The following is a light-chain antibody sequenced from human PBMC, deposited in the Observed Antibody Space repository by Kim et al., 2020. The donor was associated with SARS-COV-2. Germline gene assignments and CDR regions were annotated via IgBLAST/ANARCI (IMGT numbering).Light chain of an antibody. Sequence: QSALTQPASVSGSPGQSITISCTGTSSDVGGYNYVSWYQQHPGKAPKLIIYDVTKRPSGVSDRFSGSKSANTASLTISGLQAEDEADYYCNSYAGGSTVFGGGTQLTVL. CDR3: NSYAGGSTV. CDR2: DVT. CDR1: SSDVGGYNY. V-gene: IGLV2-14*03. J-gene: IGLJ3*02.